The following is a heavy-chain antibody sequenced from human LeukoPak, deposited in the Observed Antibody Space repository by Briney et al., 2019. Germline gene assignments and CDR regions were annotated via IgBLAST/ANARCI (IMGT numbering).Heavy chain of an antibody. J-gene: IGHJ4*02. D-gene: IGHD4-17*01. CDR1: GFTFSSYA. Sequence: GGSLRLSCAASGFTFSSYAMSWVRQAPGKGLEWVSAISGSGGSTYYADSVKGRFTISRDNSKNTLYLQMSSLRAEDTAVYYCAKDLDYGDYASGYWGQGTLVTVSS. CDR2: ISGSGGST. V-gene: IGHV3-23*01. CDR3: AKDLDYGDYASGY.